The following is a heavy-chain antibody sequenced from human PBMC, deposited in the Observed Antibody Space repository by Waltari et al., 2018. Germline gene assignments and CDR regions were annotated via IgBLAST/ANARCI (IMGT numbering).Heavy chain of an antibody. CDR3: ARDRRYFDWLLSV. Sequence: QVQLVQSGAEVKKPGASVKVSCKASGYTFPSYALHWLRQAPGQRLEWMGWINAGNGNTKYSQKFQGRVTITRDTSASTAYMELSSLRSEDTAVYYCARDRRYFDWLLSVWGQGTLVTVSS. CDR1: GYTFPSYA. D-gene: IGHD3-9*01. CDR2: INAGNGNT. J-gene: IGHJ4*02. V-gene: IGHV1-3*01.